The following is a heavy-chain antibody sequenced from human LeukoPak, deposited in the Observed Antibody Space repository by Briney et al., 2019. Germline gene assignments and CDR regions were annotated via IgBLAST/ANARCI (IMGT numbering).Heavy chain of an antibody. J-gene: IGHJ4*02. CDR3: ARDATAGNFDY. Sequence: SETLSLTCTVSGGSVSSYYWSWIRQPPGKGLEYIGYIYYTGSTYYNPSLKSRVTISVDTSKRQFSLRLSSVSAADTAVYYCARDATAGNFDYWGQGTLVTVSS. D-gene: IGHD6-13*01. V-gene: IGHV4-59*02. CDR2: IYYTGST. CDR1: GGSVSSYY.